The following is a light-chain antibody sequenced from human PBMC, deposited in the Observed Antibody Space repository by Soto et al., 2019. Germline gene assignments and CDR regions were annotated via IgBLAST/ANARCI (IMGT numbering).Light chain of an antibody. V-gene: IGKV1-5*03. CDR2: KAS. J-gene: IGKJ5*01. CDR1: QTISSW. Sequence: DIQMTQSPSTLSGSVGDRVTITCRASQTISSWLAWYQQKPGKATKLLIYKASTLKSGVPSRFSGSGSGTEFTLTISSLQPEDFATYYCQQSFNIPVTFGQGTRLEIK. CDR3: QQSFNIPVT.